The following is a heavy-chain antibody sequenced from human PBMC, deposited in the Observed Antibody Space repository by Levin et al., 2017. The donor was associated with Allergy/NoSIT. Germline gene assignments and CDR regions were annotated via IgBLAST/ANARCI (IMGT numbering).Heavy chain of an antibody. Sequence: KISCKASGGTFRHYALSWVRQAPGQGFEWVGGIVPVFGSTYYAQKFHGRVTITADESTSTANMELSSLRSDDTAVYYCVTRSAYRYGHYYFDYWGQGTLVTVSS. D-gene: IGHD5-18*01. J-gene: IGHJ4*02. CDR1: GGTFRHYA. CDR3: VTRSAYRYGHYYFDY. V-gene: IGHV1-69*01. CDR2: IVPVFGST.